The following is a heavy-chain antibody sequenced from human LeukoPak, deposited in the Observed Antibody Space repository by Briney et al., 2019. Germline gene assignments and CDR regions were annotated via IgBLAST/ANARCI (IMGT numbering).Heavy chain of an antibody. CDR1: GFTFSSYA. Sequence: GGSLRLSCAASGFTFSSYAMKWVRQAPGKGLEWVSYISSSSGTIYYADSVKGRFTISRDNAKNSLYLQMNSLRAEDTAVYYCARGDLIYDILTGYMYYYGMDVWGQGTTVTVSS. D-gene: IGHD3-9*01. J-gene: IGHJ6*02. CDR3: ARGDLIYDILTGYMYYYGMDV. CDR2: ISSSSGTI. V-gene: IGHV3-48*04.